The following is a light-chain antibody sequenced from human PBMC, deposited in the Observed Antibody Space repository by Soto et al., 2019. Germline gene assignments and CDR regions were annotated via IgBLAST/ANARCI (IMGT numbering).Light chain of an antibody. Sequence: DIVVTQSPLTMPVTPGETASISCRSSERLLHSNGYNYLDWYLQKTGQSPQILLYLGSNRSSGGPDWLSGSGSGTDFTLKISRVEAEDVWVYYCVQALQSPPWTFGQGTKVEIK. V-gene: IGKV2-28*01. J-gene: IGKJ1*01. CDR1: ERLLHSNGYNY. CDR3: VQALQSPPWT. CDR2: LGS.